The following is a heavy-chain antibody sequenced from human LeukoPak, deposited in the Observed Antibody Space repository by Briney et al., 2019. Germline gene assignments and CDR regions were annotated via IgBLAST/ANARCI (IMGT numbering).Heavy chain of an antibody. V-gene: IGHV4-61*02. CDR1: GGSISSGGHY. Sequence: SSQTLSLTCTVSGGSISSGGHYWSWIRQPAGKGLEYLGRISSTGSTNYNPSLRSRVTISADTSKNHFSLKLTSVTAADTAVYYCAREQSKIFDYWGQGTLVTVSS. CDR2: ISSTGST. J-gene: IGHJ4*02. CDR3: AREQSKIFDY.